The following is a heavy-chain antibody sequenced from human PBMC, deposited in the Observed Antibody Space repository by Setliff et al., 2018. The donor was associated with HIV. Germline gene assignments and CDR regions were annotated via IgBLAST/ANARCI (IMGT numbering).Heavy chain of an antibody. D-gene: IGHD1-26*01. CDR2: VHPVDSDV. V-gene: IGHV5-51*01. CDR1: GYIFTGYW. CDR3: ARDHELGAFDL. J-gene: IGHJ3*01. Sequence: PGESLKISCQGSGYIFTGYWVGWVRQMAGKGLEWMGMVHPVDSDVRYSPSFEGQVTISADKSTSTAYLQWTGLKASDTAVYFCARDHELGAFDLWGQGTMVTVSS.